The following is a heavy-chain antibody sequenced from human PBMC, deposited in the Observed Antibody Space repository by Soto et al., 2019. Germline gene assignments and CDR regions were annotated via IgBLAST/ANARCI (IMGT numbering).Heavy chain of an antibody. CDR3: IASGSPGYFFDY. CDR1: GFTFSTYA. Sequence: GGSLRLSCAASGFTFSTYAMNWVRQAPGKGLEWVSAITVSGSNTFYVDSVKGRFTISIDNSKNTLYLQMNGLRAEDSAVYYCIASGSPGYFFDYWGQGTLVTVSS. D-gene: IGHD3-10*01. J-gene: IGHJ4*02. V-gene: IGHV3-23*01. CDR2: ITVSGSNT.